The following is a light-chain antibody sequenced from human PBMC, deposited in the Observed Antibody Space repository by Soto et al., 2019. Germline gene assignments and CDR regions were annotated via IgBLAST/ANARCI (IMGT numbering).Light chain of an antibody. CDR3: SSYAGSNNRGV. Sequence: QSVLAQPPSASGSPGQSVTISCTGTSTDVGGYNYISWYQHHPGKGPKLIIYEVSERPSGVPDRFSGSKSGNTAPLTVSGLQAEDEADYYCSSYAGSNNRGVFGSGTKVTVL. J-gene: IGLJ1*01. CDR1: STDVGGYNY. V-gene: IGLV2-8*01. CDR2: EVS.